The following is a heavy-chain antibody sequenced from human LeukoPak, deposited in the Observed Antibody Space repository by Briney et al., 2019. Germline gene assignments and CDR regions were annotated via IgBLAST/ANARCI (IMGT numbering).Heavy chain of an antibody. Sequence: AGGSLRLSCAASEFTFSSYWMSWVRQAPGKGLEWVANIKQDGSEKYYVDSVKGRFTISRDNAKNSLYLQMNSLRAEDTAVYYCARGIAAAGRNWFDPWGQGTLVTVSS. CDR3: ARGIAAAGRNWFDP. D-gene: IGHD6-13*01. V-gene: IGHV3-7*03. CDR2: IKQDGSEK. J-gene: IGHJ5*02. CDR1: EFTFSSYW.